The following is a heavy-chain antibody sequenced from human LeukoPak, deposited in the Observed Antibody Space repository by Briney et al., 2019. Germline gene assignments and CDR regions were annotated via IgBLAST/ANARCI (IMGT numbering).Heavy chain of an antibody. CDR3: AKEDHRGSDPPWFDP. Sequence: GGSLRLSCAASGFTFSSYAMSWVRQAPGKGLEWVSVIYSGGSTYYADSVKGRFTISRDNSKNTLYLQMNSLRAEDTAVYYCAKEDHRGSDPPWFDPWGQGTLVTVSS. D-gene: IGHD3-10*01. V-gene: IGHV3-23*03. J-gene: IGHJ5*02. CDR2: IYSGGST. CDR1: GFTFSSYA.